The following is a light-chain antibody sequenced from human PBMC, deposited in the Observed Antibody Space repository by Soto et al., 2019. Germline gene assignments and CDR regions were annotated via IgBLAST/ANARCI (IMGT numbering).Light chain of an antibody. CDR1: SSNIGNNY. Sequence: QSVLTQPPSVSAAPGQKVTISCSGSSSNIGNNYVSWYQQLPGTAPKLLIYENNKRPSGIPDRFSGSKSGTSATLGITGLQTGDEADYYCGTWDSSLGRVFGGGTKVTVL. V-gene: IGLV1-51*02. J-gene: IGLJ3*02. CDR2: ENN. CDR3: GTWDSSLGRV.